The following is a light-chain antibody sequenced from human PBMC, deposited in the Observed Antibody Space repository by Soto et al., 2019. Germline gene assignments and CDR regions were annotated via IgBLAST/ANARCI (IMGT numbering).Light chain of an antibody. CDR1: QDIRNY. J-gene: IGKJ5*01. CDR3: QQYDNLPLI. CDR2: DAS. Sequence: IPMTQSPSSLSASVGDRVTITCQATQDIRNYLNWYQQKPGKAPKLLIYDASSLETGVPSRFSGSGSGTDFTLTISSLQTEDFATYYCQQYDNLPLIFGQGTRLEIK. V-gene: IGKV1-33*01.